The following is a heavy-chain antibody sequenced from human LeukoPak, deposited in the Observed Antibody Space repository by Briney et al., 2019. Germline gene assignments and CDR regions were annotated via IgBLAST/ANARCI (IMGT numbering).Heavy chain of an antibody. J-gene: IGHJ4*02. CDR2: ISGSGAST. CDR3: AKDVGKWESLHFFDY. V-gene: IGHV3-23*01. Sequence: PGGSLRLSCLTSGFTLSTNAMSWVRQAPGKGLEWISGISGSGASTYYADSVKGRFTISRDDSRNTLYLQMNSLRGDDTAVYYCAKDVGKWESLHFFDYWGQGMLVTVSS. D-gene: IGHD1-26*01. CDR1: GFTLSTNA.